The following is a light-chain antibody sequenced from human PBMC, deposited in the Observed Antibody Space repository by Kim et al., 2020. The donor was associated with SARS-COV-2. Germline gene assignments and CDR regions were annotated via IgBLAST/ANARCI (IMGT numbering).Light chain of an antibody. CDR2: EVN. Sequence: QSALTQPPSASGSPGQSVTISCTGASSDIGNYNFVSWYQQQHSGEALKVIIYEVNRRPSEVHDRFSGSKAGNTASLTVSGLQPEDEADYYCSSYGGNIILLFVGGTQLTVL. CDR1: SSDIGNYNF. V-gene: IGLV2-8*01. J-gene: IGLJ2*01. CDR3: SSYGGNIILL.